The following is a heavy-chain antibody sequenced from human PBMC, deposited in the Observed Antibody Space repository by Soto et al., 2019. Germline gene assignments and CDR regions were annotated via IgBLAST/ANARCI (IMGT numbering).Heavy chain of an antibody. CDR3: ARSPRGSGYYYYYGMDV. J-gene: IGHJ6*02. V-gene: IGHV3-23*01. D-gene: IGHD3-10*01. CDR2: ISGSGGST. CDR1: GFTFSSYA. Sequence: EVQLLESGGGLVQPGGSLRLSCAASGFTFSSYAMSWVRQAPGKGLEWVSAISGSGGSTYYEDSVKGRFTISRDNSKNTLYLQMNSLRAEDTAVYYCARSPRGSGYYYYYGMDVWGQGTTVTVSS.